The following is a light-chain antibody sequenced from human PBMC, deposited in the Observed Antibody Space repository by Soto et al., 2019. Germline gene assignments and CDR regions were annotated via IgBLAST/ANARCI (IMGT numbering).Light chain of an antibody. J-gene: IGKJ2*01. CDR2: EAS. CDR1: QSVRGSY. CDR3: QQYGTSPHT. Sequence: ELVLTQSPGTLSLSPGERVALSCRASQSVRGSYLAWYQQKPGQAPRLLIYEASRRAPGIPDRFSGSGSGTDFILSISRLEPEDLALYFCQQYGTSPHTFGHGTKLEIK. V-gene: IGKV3-20*01.